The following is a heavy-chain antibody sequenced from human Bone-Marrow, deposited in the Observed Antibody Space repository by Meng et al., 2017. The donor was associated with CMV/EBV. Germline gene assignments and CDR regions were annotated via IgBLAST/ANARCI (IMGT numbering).Heavy chain of an antibody. CDR3: ARDIVVVPAAIWGYYYYGMDV. CDR1: GYTFTSYD. V-gene: IGHV1-8*01. Sequence: ASVKVSCKASGYTFTSYDINWVRQATGQGLEWMGWMNPNSGNTGYAQKFQGRVTMTRNTSISTAYMELSSLRSEDTAVYYCARDIVVVPAAIWGYYYYGMDVWGQGTTVTGSS. CDR2: MNPNSGNT. D-gene: IGHD2-2*01. J-gene: IGHJ6*01.